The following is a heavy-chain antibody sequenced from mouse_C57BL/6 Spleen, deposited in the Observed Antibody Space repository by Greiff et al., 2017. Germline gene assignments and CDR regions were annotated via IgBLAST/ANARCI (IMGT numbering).Heavy chain of an antibody. D-gene: IGHD2-4*01. V-gene: IGHV1-53*01. CDR3: ASPYYDYGGFAY. CDR2: INPSNGGT. J-gene: IGHJ3*01. CDR1: GYTFTSYW. Sequence: QVQLQQPGTELVKPGASGYTFTSYWMHWVKQRPGQGLEWIGNINPSNGGTNYNEKFKSKATLTVDKSSSTAYMQLSSLTSEDSAVYYCASPYYDYGGFAYWGQGTLVTVSA.